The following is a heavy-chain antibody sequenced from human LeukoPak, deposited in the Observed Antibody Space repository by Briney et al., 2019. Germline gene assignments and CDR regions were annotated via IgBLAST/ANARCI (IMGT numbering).Heavy chain of an antibody. CDR3: TREDYYYAPGY. D-gene: IGHD3-10*01. Sequence: GGSLRLSCAASGFTFSSYWMHWVRQAPGKGLVWVSRISSDGSSTSYADSVKGRFTISRDNAKNTLYLQMNSLRAEDTAVYYCTREDYYYAPGYWAQGTLVTVSS. CDR1: GFTFSSYW. CDR2: ISSDGSST. V-gene: IGHV3-74*01. J-gene: IGHJ4*02.